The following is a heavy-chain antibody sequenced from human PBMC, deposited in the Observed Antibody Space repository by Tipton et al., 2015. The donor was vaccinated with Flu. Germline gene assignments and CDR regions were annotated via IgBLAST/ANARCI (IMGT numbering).Heavy chain of an antibody. CDR1: GYSISSGYY. D-gene: IGHD4-17*01. CDR2: IYHSGST. Sequence: TLSLTCIVSGYSISSGYYWGWIRQPPGKGLEWIGSIYHSGSTYYNPSPKSRVTISVDTSKNQFSLKLSSVTAADTAVYYCARSYGDWGQGTLVTVSS. CDR3: ARSYGD. J-gene: IGHJ4*02. V-gene: IGHV4-38-2*02.